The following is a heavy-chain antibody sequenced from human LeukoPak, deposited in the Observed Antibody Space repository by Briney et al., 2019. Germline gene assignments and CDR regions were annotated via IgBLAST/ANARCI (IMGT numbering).Heavy chain of an antibody. CDR2: IIPIFGTA. J-gene: IGHJ4*02. CDR1: GGTFSSYA. CDR3: AREEEGGSYCFDY. D-gene: IGHD1-26*01. Sequence: SVKVSCKASGGTFSSYAISWVRQAPGQGLEWMGGIIPIFGTANYAQKFQGRVTITADKSTSTAYMELRSLRSDDTAVYYCAREEEGGSYCFDYWGQGTLVTVSS. V-gene: IGHV1-69*06.